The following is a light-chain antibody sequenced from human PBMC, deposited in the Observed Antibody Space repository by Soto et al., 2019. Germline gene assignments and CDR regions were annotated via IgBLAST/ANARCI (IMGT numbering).Light chain of an antibody. CDR2: RNS. CDR3: EAWDDSLTGPG. Sequence: QSVLTQPPSASGTPGQRVTISCSGSSSNIESNAVNWYQHLPGTAPKLLIYRNSQRPSGVPDRFSGSKSGTSASLVISGLQSEDEADYYCEAWDDSLTGPGFGGGTKLTVL. J-gene: IGLJ2*01. V-gene: IGLV1-44*01. CDR1: SSNIESNA.